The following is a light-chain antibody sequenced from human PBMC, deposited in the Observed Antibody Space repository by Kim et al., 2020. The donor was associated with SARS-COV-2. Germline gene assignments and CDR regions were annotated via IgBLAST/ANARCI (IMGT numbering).Light chain of an antibody. CDR2: RAP. V-gene: IGKV3-20*01. CDR1: QSISSEL. Sequence: PGERATLSCRASQSISSELLAWHQPATAQPPRQLTHRAPNRAAGMQDRFSGGGSGTDFTLTITRLERADSAVYYCQQYTTSLTSYTRGKGTKGEI. CDR3: QQYTTSLTSYT. J-gene: IGKJ2*01.